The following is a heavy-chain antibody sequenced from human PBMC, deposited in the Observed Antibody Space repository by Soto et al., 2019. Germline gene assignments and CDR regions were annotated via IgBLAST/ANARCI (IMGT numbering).Heavy chain of an antibody. CDR1: GYTFSNYG. D-gene: IGHD6-19*01. J-gene: IGHJ6*02. CDR3: SRFIMVGGWFDPNYYHGMDV. V-gene: IGHV1-18*01. Sequence: QVQLVQSGAEVKKPGASVTVSCKTSGYTFSNYGINWVRPAPGQGLEWMGWISGYNGNTTYAQTVQGRVTMTTDTSTGTVYMELRSLKSDDTAIYYCSRFIMVGGWFDPNYYHGMDVWGQGTTVTVSS. CDR2: ISGYNGNT.